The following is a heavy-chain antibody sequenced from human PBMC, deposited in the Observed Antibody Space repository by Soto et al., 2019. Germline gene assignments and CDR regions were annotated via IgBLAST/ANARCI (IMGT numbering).Heavy chain of an antibody. CDR1: GFTFGDYA. Sequence: GGSLRLSCTASGFTFGDYAMSWFRQAPGKGLEWVGFIRSKAYGGTTEYAASVKGRFTISRDDSKSIAYLQMNSLKTEDTAVYYCTIAVAGTDYYFDYWGQGTLVTVSS. J-gene: IGHJ4*02. CDR3: TIAVAGTDYYFDY. V-gene: IGHV3-49*03. D-gene: IGHD6-19*01. CDR2: IRSKAYGGTT.